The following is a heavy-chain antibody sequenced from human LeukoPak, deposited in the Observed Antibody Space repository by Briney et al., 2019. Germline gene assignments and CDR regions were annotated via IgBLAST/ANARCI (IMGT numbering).Heavy chain of an antibody. CDR1: GFTFSAHY. CDR2: TRKKGNNYTT. CDR3: ARNSGDDNAGPFDY. D-gene: IGHD5-12*01. Sequence: GGSLRLSCAASGFTFSAHYMDWVRRAPGEGLEWVGRTRKKGNNYTTEHAASVKGRFTISRDDSKNSLYLQMNSLKTEDTAVYYCARNSGDDNAGPFDYWGQGTLVTVSS. J-gene: IGHJ4*02. V-gene: IGHV3-72*01.